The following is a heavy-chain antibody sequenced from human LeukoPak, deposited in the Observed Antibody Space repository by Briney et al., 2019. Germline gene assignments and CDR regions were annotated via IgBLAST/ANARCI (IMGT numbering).Heavy chain of an antibody. CDR1: GGSISSYY. CDR3: ARGFSPSAFDI. V-gene: IGHV4-59*01. J-gene: IGHJ3*02. D-gene: IGHD2/OR15-2a*01. Sequence: SETLSLTCTVSGGSISSYYWSWIRQPPGKGLEWIGYIYHSGSTNYNPSLKSRVTISSDTSKNQFSLKLSSLTAADTAVYYCARGFSPSAFDIWGQGTMVTVSS. CDR2: IYHSGST.